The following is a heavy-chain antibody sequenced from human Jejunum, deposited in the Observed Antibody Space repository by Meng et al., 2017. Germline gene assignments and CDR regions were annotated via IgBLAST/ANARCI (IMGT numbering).Heavy chain of an antibody. J-gene: IGHJ4*02. CDR1: GFTFVSYA. D-gene: IGHD3-10*01. CDR3: ARDMPYSSGSFDY. CDR2: ITAGNGNT. V-gene: IGHV1-3*01. Sequence: SGPEVKNPGASVTVSCKASGFTFVSYAIYWVRQAPGQGLEWMGWITAGNGNTKYSPKFQGRVTITRDTSASTAYMELSSLRSEDTAVYYCARDMPYSSGSFDYWGQGTLVTVSS.